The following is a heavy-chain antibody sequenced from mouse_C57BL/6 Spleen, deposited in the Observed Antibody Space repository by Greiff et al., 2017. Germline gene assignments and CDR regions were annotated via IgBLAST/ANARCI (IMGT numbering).Heavy chain of an antibody. Sequence: QIHLQQSGPERVKPGASVKISCKASGYAFSSSWMNWVKQRPGKGREWIGRIYPGDGDTNYNGKFKGKATLTADKSSSTACMKPSSLTSEDSAVYFCARSDFDYWGQGTTLTVSS. CDR1: GYAFSSSW. CDR3: ARSDFDY. J-gene: IGHJ2*01. CDR2: IYPGDGDT. V-gene: IGHV1-82*01.